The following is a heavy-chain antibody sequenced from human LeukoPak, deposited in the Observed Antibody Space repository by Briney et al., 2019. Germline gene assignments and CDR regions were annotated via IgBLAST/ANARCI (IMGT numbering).Heavy chain of an antibody. V-gene: IGHV3-66*02. J-gene: IGHJ4*02. CDR3: ARDTDSSGYYGGSHY. CDR1: GFTVSTNY. CDR2: IYSDSST. D-gene: IGHD3-22*01. Sequence: GSLRLSCAASGFTVSTNYMSWVRQAPGKGLEWVSVIYSDSSTYYADSVKGRFTISRDNSKNTLYLQMNGLRAEDTAVYYCARDTDSSGYYGGSHYWGQGTLVTVSS.